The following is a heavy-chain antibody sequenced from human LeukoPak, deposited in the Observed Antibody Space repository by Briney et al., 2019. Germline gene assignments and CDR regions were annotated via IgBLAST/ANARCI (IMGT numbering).Heavy chain of an antibody. Sequence: SQTLSLTCTVSGGSISSGSYYWSWIRRPAGKGLEWIGRIYTSGSTNYNPSLKSRVTISVDTSKNQFSLKLSSVTAADTAVYYCASRESFFGSSIPVDYWGQGTLVTVSS. D-gene: IGHD6-13*01. CDR2: IYTSGST. V-gene: IGHV4-61*02. CDR1: GGSISSGSYY. J-gene: IGHJ4*02. CDR3: ASRESFFGSSIPVDY.